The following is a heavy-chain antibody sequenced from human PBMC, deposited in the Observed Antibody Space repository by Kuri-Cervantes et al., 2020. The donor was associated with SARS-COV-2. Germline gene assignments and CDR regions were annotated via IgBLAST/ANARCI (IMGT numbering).Heavy chain of an antibody. CDR3: ASTLIQDYFDY. Sequence: GESLKISCAASGFTFSSYGMHWVRQAPGKGLEWVSSISSSSSYIYYADSVKGRFTISRDNSKNTLYLQMNSLRAEDTAVYYCASTLIQDYFDYWGQGTLVTVSS. D-gene: IGHD2-8*01. V-gene: IGHV3-21*01. J-gene: IGHJ4*02. CDR2: ISSSSSYI. CDR1: GFTFSSYG.